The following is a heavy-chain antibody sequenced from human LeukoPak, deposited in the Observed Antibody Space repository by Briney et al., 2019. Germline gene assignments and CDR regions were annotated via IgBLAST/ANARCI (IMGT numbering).Heavy chain of an antibody. Sequence: ASVKVSCKASGGTFSSYTINWVRQAPGQGLEWMGRIIPILGIANYAQKFQGRVTITADKSTSTAYMELSSLRSEDTAVYYCARDYSSGWYYFDYWGQGTLVTVSS. J-gene: IGHJ4*02. CDR1: GGTFSSYT. CDR3: ARDYSSGWYYFDY. D-gene: IGHD6-19*01. V-gene: IGHV1-69*04. CDR2: IIPILGIA.